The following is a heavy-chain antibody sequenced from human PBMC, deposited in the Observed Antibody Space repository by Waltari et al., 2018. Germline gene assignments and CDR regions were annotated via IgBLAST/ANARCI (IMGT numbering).Heavy chain of an antibody. J-gene: IGHJ4*02. V-gene: IGHV1-2*06. CDR2: INPYSGDT. Sequence: QVQLAQSGAEVKKPGASVKVSCKASGDTFPAYFIHWVRQAPGQGLEWMGRINPYSGDTDLAQKFQGRVTMTRDTSIDTVYMELSRLSFDDTAVYYCARALVQGVIVYLGDFWGQGTLVTVSS. CDR1: GDTFPAYF. CDR3: ARALVQGVIVYLGDF. D-gene: IGHD3-10*01.